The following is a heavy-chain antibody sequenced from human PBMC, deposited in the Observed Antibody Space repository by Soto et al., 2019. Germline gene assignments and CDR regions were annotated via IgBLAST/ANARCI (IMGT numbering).Heavy chain of an antibody. Sequence: PTRLCCAQAFAVTCTVSGCALSSSGRCVRWFRQPPAKALEWLALIDWDDDKYYSTSLRTRLTIYKDNSKNQVVLKMTNMDPVDTATYYCARTSVVRGLSQTYYYYDIDVWGQGTTVTVSS. CDR3: ARTSVVRGLSQTYYYYDIDV. J-gene: IGHJ6*02. D-gene: IGHD3-10*01. CDR1: GCALSSSGRC. V-gene: IGHV2-70*01. CDR2: IDWDDDK.